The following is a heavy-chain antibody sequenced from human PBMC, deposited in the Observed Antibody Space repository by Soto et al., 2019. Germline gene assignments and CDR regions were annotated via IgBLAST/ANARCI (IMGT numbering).Heavy chain of an antibody. CDR3: ARDTFSGAIDY. CDR1: GFNFGASW. CDR2: IKQDGSEK. D-gene: IGHD7-27*01. Sequence: EVQLMESGGGLVQPGGSLRLSCAASGFNFGASWMAWVRQAPGKGMEWVADIKQDGSEKNYVDSVKGRVTISRDDAKNSLYLQMNSLRAEDTAVYYCARDTFSGAIDYWGLGTRVTVSS. V-gene: IGHV3-7*01. J-gene: IGHJ4*02.